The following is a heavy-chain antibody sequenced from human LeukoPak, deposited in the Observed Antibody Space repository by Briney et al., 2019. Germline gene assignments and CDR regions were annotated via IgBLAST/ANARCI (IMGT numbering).Heavy chain of an antibody. V-gene: IGHV3-23*01. CDR1: GFTFSSYA. J-gene: IGHJ4*02. CDR3: AKDKHIVVVTADYFDY. D-gene: IGHD2-21*02. Sequence: PGGSLRLSCAASGFTFSSYAMSWVRQAPGKGLEWVSTISGSGGSTYYADSVKGRFTISRDNSKNTLYLQMNSLRAEDTAVYYCAKDKHIVVVTADYFDYWGQGTLVTVSS. CDR2: ISGSGGST.